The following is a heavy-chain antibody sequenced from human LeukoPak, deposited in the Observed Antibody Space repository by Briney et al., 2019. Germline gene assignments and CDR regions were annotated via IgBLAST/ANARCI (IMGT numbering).Heavy chain of an antibody. CDR3: ARSATDAFDI. D-gene: IGHD3-3*01. J-gene: IGHJ3*02. CDR2: MNGDGTSI. CDR1: GFTFRSFW. V-gene: IGHV3-74*01. Sequence: GGSLRLSCAASGFTFRSFWMHWVRQSRGKGLVWVSHMNGDGTSIIYADSVKGRFTISRDNAKNTLYLQMNRLKAEDTAVYYCARSATDAFDIWGQGTMVTVSS.